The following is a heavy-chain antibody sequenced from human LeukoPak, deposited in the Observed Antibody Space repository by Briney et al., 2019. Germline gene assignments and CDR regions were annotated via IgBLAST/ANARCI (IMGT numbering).Heavy chain of an antibody. CDR1: DYSISSNYY. D-gene: IGHD3-22*01. CDR3: ASEYYYDTSGYYSLAS. J-gene: IGHJ4*02. CDR2: IFHSGFT. Sequence: SETLSLTCTVSDYSISSNYYWGWIRQPPGKGLEWIGSIFHSGFTYYNPSLKSRVTMSVDTSKNQFSLKLRSVTAADTAVYYCASEYYYDTSGYYSLASWGQGHLVTVSS. V-gene: IGHV4-38-2*02.